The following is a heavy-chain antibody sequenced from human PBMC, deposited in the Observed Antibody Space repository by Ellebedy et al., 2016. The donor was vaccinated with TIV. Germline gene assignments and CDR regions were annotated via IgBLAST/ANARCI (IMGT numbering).Heavy chain of an antibody. CDR1: GYTFTTYS. Sequence: ASVKVSCXASGYTFTTYSMHWVRQAPGQRLEWMGWINAGNGNTKYSQKFQDRVTITRDTSASTAYMELSSLTSEDTAVYYCARKGSRFDYWGQGTLVTVSS. J-gene: IGHJ4*02. CDR2: INAGNGNT. CDR3: ARKGSRFDY. V-gene: IGHV1-3*01.